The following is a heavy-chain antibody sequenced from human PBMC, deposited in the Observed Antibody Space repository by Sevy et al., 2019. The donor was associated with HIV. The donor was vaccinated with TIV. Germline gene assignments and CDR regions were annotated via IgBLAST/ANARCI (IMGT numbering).Heavy chain of an antibody. Sequence: ASVKVSCKASGYTFTSYAMHWVRQAPGQRLEWMGWINAGNGNTKYSQKFQGRVTITRDTSASTAYMELSSLRSEDTAVYYCARSSYGSGRWYYFDYRGQGTLVTVSS. V-gene: IGHV1-3*01. CDR2: INAGNGNT. CDR1: GYTFTSYA. D-gene: IGHD6-19*01. CDR3: ARSSYGSGRWYYFDY. J-gene: IGHJ4*02.